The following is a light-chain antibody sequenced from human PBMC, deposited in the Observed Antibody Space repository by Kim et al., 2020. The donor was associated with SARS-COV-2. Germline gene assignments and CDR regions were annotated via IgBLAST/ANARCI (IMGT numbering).Light chain of an antibody. Sequence: EIVMTQSPASLSLSPGESGTLSCRASQSVRTNLAGYQQRPGQAPRLLFHGSSTRATDLPARFRGSGSGTEFTLTISSLQSEDFAVYYCQQYNTWPYTFGQGTKVEI. CDR2: GSS. J-gene: IGKJ2*01. CDR3: QQYNTWPYT. CDR1: QSVRTN. V-gene: IGKV3-15*01.